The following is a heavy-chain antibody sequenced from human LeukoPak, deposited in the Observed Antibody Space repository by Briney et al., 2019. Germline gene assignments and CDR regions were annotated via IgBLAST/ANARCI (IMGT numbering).Heavy chain of an antibody. CDR1: GGSISSYY. J-gene: IGHJ4*02. CDR3: AREQGYDSSGYDY. V-gene: IGHV4-4*07. D-gene: IGHD3-22*01. CDR2: IYSSGST. Sequence: SETLSLTCTVSGGSISSYYWTWIRQPAGKGLEWIGRIYSSGSTNHNPSLKSRVSTSVDTSRNQFSLKLSSVTAADTAVYYCAREQGYDSSGYDYWGQGSLVTVSS.